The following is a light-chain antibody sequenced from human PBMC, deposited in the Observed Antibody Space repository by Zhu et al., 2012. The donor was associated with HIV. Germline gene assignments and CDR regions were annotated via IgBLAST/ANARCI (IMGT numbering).Light chain of an antibody. J-gene: IGKJ2*01. CDR1: QTVSRNY. CDR3: QHYVPSPMYT. Sequence: EIVLTQSPGTLSLSPGERATLSCRARGQTVSRNYLAWYQQKPGQAPRLLIYGASRRVTGIPDRFSGSGSGTDFTLTISRLEPEDFAVYYCQHYVPSPMYTFGQGTKLEIK. CDR2: GAS. V-gene: IGKV3-20*01.